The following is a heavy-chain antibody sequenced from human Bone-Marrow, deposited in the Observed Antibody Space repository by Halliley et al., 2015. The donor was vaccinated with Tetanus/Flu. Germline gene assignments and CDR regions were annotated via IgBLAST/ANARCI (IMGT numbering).Heavy chain of an antibody. J-gene: IGHJ6*02. D-gene: IGHD6-19*01. V-gene: IGHV3-30*03. Sequence: SYDGNNNYYADSVRVRFTISRDDSKKTLYLQMDSLRSDDSAVYYCVRDSTRWLARSKLYSGLDVWGQGTTVTVSS. CDR2: SYDGNNN. CDR3: VRDSTRWLARSKLYSGLDV.